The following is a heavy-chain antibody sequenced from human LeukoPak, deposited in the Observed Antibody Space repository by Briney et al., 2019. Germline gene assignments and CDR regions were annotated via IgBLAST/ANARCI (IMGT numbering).Heavy chain of an antibody. Sequence: PSETLSLTCAVSDYSISSHNYWGWIRQPPGKGLEWIAYSHNSGETKYNPSLKGRITISVDTSKDQFSLKLTSVTAADTAVYYCARQPGGTAAFDIWGQGTTVTVSA. D-gene: IGHD1-14*01. J-gene: IGHJ3*02. CDR3: ARQPGGTAAFDI. CDR1: DYSISSHNY. CDR2: SHNSGET. V-gene: IGHV4-38-2*01.